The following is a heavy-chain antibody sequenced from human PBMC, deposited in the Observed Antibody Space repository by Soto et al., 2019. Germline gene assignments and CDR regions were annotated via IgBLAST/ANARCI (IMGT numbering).Heavy chain of an antibody. Sequence: VQLVESGGGVVQPGRSLRLSCAASGFTFSSYGMHWVRQAPGKGLEWVAVISDDGSNKYYADSVKGRFTISRDNSKNTLYLQMNSLRAEDTAVYYCAKDLFSRRYCSGGSCYGVDYWGQGTLVTVSS. CDR1: GFTFSSYG. J-gene: IGHJ4*02. V-gene: IGHV3-30*18. D-gene: IGHD2-15*01. CDR3: AKDLFSRRYCSGGSCYGVDY. CDR2: ISDDGSNK.